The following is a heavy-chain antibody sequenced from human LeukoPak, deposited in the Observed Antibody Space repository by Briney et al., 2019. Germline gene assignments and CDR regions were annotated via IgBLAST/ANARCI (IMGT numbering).Heavy chain of an antibody. CDR1: GYTFTGYY. Sequence: ASVKVSCKASGYTFTGYYMHWVRQAPGQGLEWMGWINPNSGGTNYAQKFQGRVTMTRDTSISTAYMEPSRLRSDDTAVYYCARDPHYYDSSGTLGYWGQGTLVTVSS. J-gene: IGHJ4*02. D-gene: IGHD3-22*01. CDR3: ARDPHYYDSSGTLGY. V-gene: IGHV1-2*02. CDR2: INPNSGGT.